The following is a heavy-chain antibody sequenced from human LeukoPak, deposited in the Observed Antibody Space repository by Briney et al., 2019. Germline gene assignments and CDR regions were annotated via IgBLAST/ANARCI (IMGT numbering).Heavy chain of an antibody. D-gene: IGHD6-13*01. V-gene: IGHV3-30*18. J-gene: IGHJ4*02. CDR1: GFTFSSYG. CDR3: AKIAAAFDY. CDR2: ISYDGSNK. Sequence: GGSLRLACAASGFTFSSYGMHWVRQAPGKGLEWVAVISYDGSNKYYADSVKGRFTISRDNSKNTLYLQMNSLRAEDTAVYYCAKIAAAFDYWGQGTLVTVSS.